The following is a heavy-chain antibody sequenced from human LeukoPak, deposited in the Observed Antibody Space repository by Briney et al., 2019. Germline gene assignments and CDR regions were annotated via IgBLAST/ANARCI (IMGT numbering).Heavy chain of an antibody. J-gene: IGHJ4*02. Sequence: GRSLRLSCAGSGFTFSGYGMHWVRQAPGKGLEWLAVASSDGSYKYCADSVKGRFTIFRDNSKNTLSLQMNSLGPEDTVVYYCAKDFHNRGFDYWGQGTLVTVSS. CDR1: GFTFSGYG. CDR2: ASSDGSYK. CDR3: AKDFHNRGFDY. D-gene: IGHD1-14*01. V-gene: IGHV3-30*18.